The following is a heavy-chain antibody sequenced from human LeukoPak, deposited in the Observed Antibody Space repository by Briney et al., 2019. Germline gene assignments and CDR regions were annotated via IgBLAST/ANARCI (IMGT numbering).Heavy chain of an antibody. CDR1: GFTFSSYA. J-gene: IGHJ6*02. CDR2: ISYDGSNK. CDR3: ARDQGWALAPYYYGMDV. V-gene: IGHV3-30-3*01. D-gene: IGHD6-19*01. Sequence: GGSLRLSCAASGFTFSSYAMHWVRQAPGKGLEWVAVISYDGSNKYYADSVKGRFTISRDNSKNTLYLQMNSLRAEDTAVYYCARDQGWALAPYYYGMDVWGQGTTVTVSS.